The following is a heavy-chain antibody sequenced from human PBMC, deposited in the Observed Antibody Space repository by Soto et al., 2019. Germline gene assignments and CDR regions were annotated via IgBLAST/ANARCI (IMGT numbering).Heavy chain of an antibody. Sequence: PSETLSLTCTVSGGSISSFSWSWIRQPAGKGLEWIGLIHTSGSTYYNPSLRGRVAMSVDTSTNQFSLNLRSVTAADTAVYWCVRGPNWNYYYYGVDVWGQGTTVTVSS. CDR2: IHTSGST. CDR1: GGSISSFS. CDR3: VRGPNWNYYYYGVDV. J-gene: IGHJ6*02. D-gene: IGHD1-20*01. V-gene: IGHV4-4*07.